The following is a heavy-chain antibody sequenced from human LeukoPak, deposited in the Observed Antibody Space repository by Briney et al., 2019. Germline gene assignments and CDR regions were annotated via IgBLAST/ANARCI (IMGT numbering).Heavy chain of an antibody. CDR2: ISSSSSYT. CDR1: GFTFSRYS. V-gene: IGHV3-21*05. J-gene: IGHJ4*02. D-gene: IGHD6-13*01. CDR3: ARYSSSWYIDY. Sequence: GGSLRLSCAASGFTFSRYSVNWVRQAPGKGLEWVSYISSSSSYTNYADSVKGRFTISRDNAKNSLYLQMNSLRAEDTAVYYCARYSSSWYIDYWGQGTLVTVSS.